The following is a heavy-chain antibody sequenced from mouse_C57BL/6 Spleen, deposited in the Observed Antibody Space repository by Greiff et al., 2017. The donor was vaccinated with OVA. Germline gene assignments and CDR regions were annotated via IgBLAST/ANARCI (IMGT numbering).Heavy chain of an antibody. CDR1: GFTFSDYG. Sequence: EVKLVESGGGLVQPGGSLKLSCAASGFTFSDYGMHWVRQAPEKGLEWVAYISSGSSTIYYADTVKGRFTISRDNAKNTLFLRMTSLRSEDTAMYYCARGRDWYFDVWGTGTTVTVSS. V-gene: IGHV5-17*01. CDR2: ISSGSSTI. CDR3: ARGRDWYFDV. J-gene: IGHJ1*03.